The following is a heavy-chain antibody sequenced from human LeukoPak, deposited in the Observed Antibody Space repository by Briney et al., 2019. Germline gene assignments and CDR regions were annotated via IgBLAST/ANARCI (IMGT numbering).Heavy chain of an antibody. V-gene: IGHV3-11*06. CDR1: GFSFSDYY. J-gene: IGHJ4*02. Sequence: GGSLRLACTASGFSFSDYYMSWIRQAPGKGLEWISYISSRSTYISDADSVKGRFTISRDNAKNLLFLQMNSLRVEDTALYYCARGGTGAFDYWGQGILVAVSS. CDR2: ISSRSTYI. CDR3: ARGGTGAFDY. D-gene: IGHD2-8*02.